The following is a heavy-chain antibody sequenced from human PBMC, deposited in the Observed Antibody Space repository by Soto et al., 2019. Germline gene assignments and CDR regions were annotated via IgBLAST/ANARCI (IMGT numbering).Heavy chain of an antibody. CDR2: FSGGRDTT. V-gene: IGHV3-23*01. Sequence: GGSLRLSCAASGFTFSSYAMSWVRQAPGQRLEWVATFSGGRDTTWHADSVKGRFTVSRDSSKNTLSLQMNSLRAEDTAVYYCARGGESVAGTEGMDYWGQGTLVTVSS. CDR1: GFTFSSYA. J-gene: IGHJ4*02. D-gene: IGHD6-19*01. CDR3: ARGGESVAGTEGMDY.